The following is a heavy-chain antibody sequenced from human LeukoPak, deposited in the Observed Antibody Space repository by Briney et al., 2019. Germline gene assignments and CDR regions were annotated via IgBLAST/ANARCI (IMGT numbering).Heavy chain of an antibody. CDR1: GGSISSYY. Sequence: PSETLSLTCTVSGGSISSYYWSWIRQPAGKGLEWIGRIYTSGSTNYNPSLKSRVTMSVDTSKNRFSLKLSSVTAADTAVYYCARDWDCSSTSCYTSYWYFDLWGRGTLVTVSS. D-gene: IGHD2-2*02. V-gene: IGHV4-4*07. CDR2: IYTSGST. J-gene: IGHJ2*01. CDR3: ARDWDCSSTSCYTSYWYFDL.